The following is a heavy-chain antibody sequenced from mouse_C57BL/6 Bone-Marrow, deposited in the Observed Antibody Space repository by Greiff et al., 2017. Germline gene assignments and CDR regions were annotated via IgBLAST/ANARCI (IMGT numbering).Heavy chain of an antibody. CDR3: ARSSYYYGSSYGYFDV. D-gene: IGHD1-1*01. CDR1: GFTFTDYY. J-gene: IGHJ1*03. V-gene: IGHV7-3*01. Sequence: DVQLVESGGGLVQPGGSLSLSCAASGFTFTDYYMSWVRQPPGKALEWLGFIRNKANGYTTEYSASVKGRFTISRDNSQSILYLQMNALRAEDSATYYCARSSYYYGSSYGYFDVWGTGTTVTVSS. CDR2: IRNKANGYTT.